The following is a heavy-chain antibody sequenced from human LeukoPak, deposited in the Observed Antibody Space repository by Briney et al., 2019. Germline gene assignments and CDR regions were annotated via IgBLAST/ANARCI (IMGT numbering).Heavy chain of an antibody. D-gene: IGHD2-2*01. V-gene: IGHV4-61*02. CDR2: IYTSEST. J-gene: IGHJ6*03. CDR3: ARAGYCSSTSCYFSYMDV. Sequence: SQTLSLTCTVSGGSISSGSYYWSWIRQPAGKGLEWIGRIYTSESTNYNPSLKSRVTISVDTSKNQFSLKLSSVTAADTAVYYCARAGYCSSTSCYFSYMDVWGKGTTVTVSS. CDR1: GGSISSGSYY.